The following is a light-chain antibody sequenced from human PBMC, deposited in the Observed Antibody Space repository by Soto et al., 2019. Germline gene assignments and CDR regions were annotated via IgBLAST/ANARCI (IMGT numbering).Light chain of an antibody. Sequence: DIQMTQSPSTLSASVGDRVTITCRASQTISTLLAWYQQRPGKAPNLLIYKASSLESGVPSRFSGSGSGTEFTLTVSSLQHDDFATYFCQQYSTYPWTFGQETKVEVK. CDR2: KAS. CDR1: QTISTL. V-gene: IGKV1-5*03. CDR3: QQYSTYPWT. J-gene: IGKJ1*01.